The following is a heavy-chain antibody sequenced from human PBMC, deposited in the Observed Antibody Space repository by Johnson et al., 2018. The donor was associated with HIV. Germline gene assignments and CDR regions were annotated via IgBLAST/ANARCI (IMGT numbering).Heavy chain of an antibody. CDR3: AKTEDAFDI. V-gene: IGHV3-30*02. CDR2: IRYDGSNK. Sequence: VQLVKSGGGVVQPGRSLRLSCAASGFSFSSYAMHWVRQAPGKGLEWVAFIRYDGSNKYYSDSVNGRFTISRDNSKNTLYLQMNSLRPEDTAVYYCAKTEDAFDIWGQGTMVTVSS. CDR1: GFSFSSYA. J-gene: IGHJ3*02.